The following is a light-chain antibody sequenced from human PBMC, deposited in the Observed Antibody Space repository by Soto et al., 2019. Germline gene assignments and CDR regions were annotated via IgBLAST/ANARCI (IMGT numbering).Light chain of an antibody. Sequence: EIVFTHSPSTLSLSPGERATLSFMASQSVSSYLAWYQQKPGQAPRLLIYDASNRATGIPARFSGSGSGTDFTLTISSLEPEDFAVYYCQKRSNWPINFGQGTRLEIK. CDR3: QKRSNWPIN. CDR1: QSVSSY. CDR2: DAS. V-gene: IGKV3-11*01. J-gene: IGKJ5*01.